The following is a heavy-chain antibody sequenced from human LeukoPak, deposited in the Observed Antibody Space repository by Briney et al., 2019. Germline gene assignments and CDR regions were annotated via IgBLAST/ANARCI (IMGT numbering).Heavy chain of an antibody. Sequence: GESLKISCKGSGYSFTTYWTGWVRQMPGKGLEWMGIIYPGDSDTRYSPSFQGQVTISADKSIKTVYLQWSSLKASDTAMYYCAWSVSGANFDYWGQGTLVTVSS. J-gene: IGHJ4*02. CDR3: AWSVSGANFDY. CDR1: GYSFTTYW. CDR2: IYPGDSDT. V-gene: IGHV5-51*01. D-gene: IGHD6-19*01.